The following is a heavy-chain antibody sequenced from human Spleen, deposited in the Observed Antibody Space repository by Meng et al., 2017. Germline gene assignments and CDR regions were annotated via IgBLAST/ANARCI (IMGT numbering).Heavy chain of an antibody. CDR3: TRDGYLDCSRTNCFDY. J-gene: IGHJ4*02. Sequence: ASVKVSCKASGYTLTHYAINWLRQAPGQGLEWMGWIDTKTGNPTYAQGFRGRLVFSLDTSVSTTYLEISGLKADDTAVYYCTRDGYLDCSRTNCFDYWGQGTLVTVSS. V-gene: IGHV7-4-1*02. CDR2: IDTKTGNP. D-gene: IGHD2-2*01. CDR1: GYTLTHYA.